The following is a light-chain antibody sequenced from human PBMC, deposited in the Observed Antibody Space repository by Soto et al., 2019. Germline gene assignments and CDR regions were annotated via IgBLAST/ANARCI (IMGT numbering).Light chain of an antibody. CDR1: QSVSSRS. CDR3: QPSDSSPRT. CDR2: GAS. V-gene: IGKV3-20*01. J-gene: IGKJ1*01. Sequence: EIVLTQGPGILSLSPGASATLSCRASQSVSSRSLAWYPQPPGQAPRLLISGASSRAADIPDRFSASASGTAFTLTINRLEPEDGAVYDCQPSDSSPRTFGPATKVDIK.